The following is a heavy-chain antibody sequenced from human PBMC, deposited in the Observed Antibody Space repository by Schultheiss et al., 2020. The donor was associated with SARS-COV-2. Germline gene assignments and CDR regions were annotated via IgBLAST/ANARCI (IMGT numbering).Heavy chain of an antibody. CDR3: ARGLGYCSSTSCYDAFDI. D-gene: IGHD2-2*01. J-gene: IGHJ3*02. Sequence: ASVKVSCKASGGTFSSYAISWVRQAPGQGLEWMGWISAYNGNTNYAQKLQGRVTMTTDTSTSTAYMELRSLRSDDTAVYYCARGLGYCSSTSCYDAFDIWGQGTKVTV. V-gene: IGHV1-18*01. CDR1: GGTFSSYA. CDR2: ISAYNGNT.